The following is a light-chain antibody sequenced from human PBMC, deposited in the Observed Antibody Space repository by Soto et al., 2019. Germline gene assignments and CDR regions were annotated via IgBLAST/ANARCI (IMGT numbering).Light chain of an antibody. CDR3: QQYKNWPPIT. J-gene: IGKJ5*01. CDR1: QTLSNS. CDR2: DTS. Sequence: EIVLTQSPGTLSLSPGERATLSCRAIQTLSNSFIAWYQQKPGQAPRLLIYDTSSRATGIPARFSGSASGTEFTLTISGLQSEDFAVYYCQQYKNWPPITFGQGTRLEIK. V-gene: IGKV3-15*01.